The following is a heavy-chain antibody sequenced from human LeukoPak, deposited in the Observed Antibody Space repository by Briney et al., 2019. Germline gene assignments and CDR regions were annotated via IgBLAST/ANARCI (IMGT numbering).Heavy chain of an antibody. J-gene: IGHJ4*02. CDR2: IIPIFDTA. CDR3: ARGPPAAPGPFDY. Sequence: SVKVSCKASGGTFSSYAISWVRQAPGQGLEWMGGIIPIFDTANYAQKFQGRVTITADESTSTAYMELSSLRSEDTAVYYCARGPPAAPGPFDYWGQGTLVTVSS. CDR1: GGTFSSYA. D-gene: IGHD2-2*01. V-gene: IGHV1-69*13.